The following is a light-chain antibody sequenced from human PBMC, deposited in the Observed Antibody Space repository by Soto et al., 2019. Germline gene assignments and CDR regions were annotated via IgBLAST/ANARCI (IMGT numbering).Light chain of an antibody. CDR3: QEYDSSPLT. CDR2: GAS. CDR1: QSVSSSY. Sequence: EIVLTQSPGTLSLSPAERATLSCRASQSVSSSYLAWYQQKPGQAPRLLIYGASSRATGIPDRFSGSGSGTAFTLNISRLEPDDFAVYYCQEYDSSPLTFGGGNKVDIK. J-gene: IGKJ4*01. V-gene: IGKV3-20*01.